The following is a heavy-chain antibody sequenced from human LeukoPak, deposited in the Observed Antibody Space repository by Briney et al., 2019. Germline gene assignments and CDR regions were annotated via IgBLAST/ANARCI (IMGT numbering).Heavy chain of an antibody. J-gene: IGHJ3*02. Sequence: PGGSLRLSCAASGFTFDDYAMHWVRQAPGKGLEWVSLISWEGDSTYYADSVKGRFTISRDNRKNSLFLQMNSLRAEDTALYYCVKDNWRRRFDALGIWGQGTMVTVSS. V-gene: IGHV3-43D*04. CDR3: VKDNWRRRFDALGI. CDR1: GFTFDDYA. CDR2: ISWEGDST. D-gene: IGHD1-1*01.